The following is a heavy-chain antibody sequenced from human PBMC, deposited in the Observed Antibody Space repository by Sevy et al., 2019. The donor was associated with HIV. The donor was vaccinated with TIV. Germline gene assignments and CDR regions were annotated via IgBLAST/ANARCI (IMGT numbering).Heavy chain of an antibody. CDR2: INSDGSST. CDR3: ARDRGYDYYYYYYMDV. CDR1: GFTFSSYW. D-gene: IGHD5-12*01. V-gene: IGHV3-74*01. J-gene: IGHJ6*03. Sequence: GGSLRLSCAASGFTFSSYWVHWVRQAPGKGLVWVSRINSDGSSTSYADSVKGRFTISRDNAKNTLYLQMNSLRAEDTAVYYCARDRGYDYYYYYYMDVWGKGTTVTVSS.